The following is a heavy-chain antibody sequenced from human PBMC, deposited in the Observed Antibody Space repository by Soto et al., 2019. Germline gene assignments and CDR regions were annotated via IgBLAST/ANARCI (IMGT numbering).Heavy chain of an antibody. V-gene: IGHV4-39*01. CDR2: IYYSGST. D-gene: IGHD6-19*01. CDR3: ARLTSEGQWLVLFDY. CDR1: GGSISSSSYY. J-gene: IGHJ4*02. Sequence: QLQLQESGPGLVKPSETLSLTCTVSGGSISSSSYYWGWIRQPPGKGLEWIGSIYYSGSTYYNPSLKSRVTISVDTSKNQFSLKLSSVTAADTAVYYCARLTSEGQWLVLFDYWGQGTLVTVSS.